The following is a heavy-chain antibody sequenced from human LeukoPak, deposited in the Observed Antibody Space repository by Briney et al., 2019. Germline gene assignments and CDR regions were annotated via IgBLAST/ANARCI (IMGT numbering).Heavy chain of an antibody. Sequence: PSQTLSLTCTVSGGSISSGGYYWSWIRQHPGQGLEWIGCIYYSGSTYYNPSLKSRVTISVDTSKNQFSLKLSSVTAADTAVYYCARERPFPEGSGYYYYFDYWGQGTLVTVSS. V-gene: IGHV4-31*03. CDR2: IYYSGST. J-gene: IGHJ4*02. CDR3: ARERPFPEGSGYYYYFDY. D-gene: IGHD3-22*01. CDR1: GGSISSGGYY.